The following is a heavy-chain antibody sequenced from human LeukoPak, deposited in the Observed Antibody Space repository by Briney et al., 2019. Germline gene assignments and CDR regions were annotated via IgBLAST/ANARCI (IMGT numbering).Heavy chain of an antibody. CDR2: IIPIFGTA. D-gene: IGHD4-23*01. V-gene: IGHV1-69*06. CDR1: GGTFRSYA. J-gene: IGHJ6*03. Sequence: SSVKVSCKASGGTFRSYAISWVRQAPGQRLEWMGGIIPIFGTANYAQKFQGRVTITADKSTSTAYMELSSLRSEDTAVYYCARDPVKRWDYMDVWGKGTTVTVSS. CDR3: ARDPVKRWDYMDV.